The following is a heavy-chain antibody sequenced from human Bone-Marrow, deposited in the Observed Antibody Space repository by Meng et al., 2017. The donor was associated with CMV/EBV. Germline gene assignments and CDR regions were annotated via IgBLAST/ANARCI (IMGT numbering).Heavy chain of an antibody. D-gene: IGHD1-26*01. V-gene: IGHV1-2*02. J-gene: IGHJ5*02. Sequence: ASVKVSCKASDYMFTSYGISWVRQAPGQGLEWMGWINPNGGLTKYAQKFQGRVTMTRDTSISTAYVEVSDLRSDDTAVYYCAILGSYGVDNWFDPWGQGTLVTVSS. CDR3: AILGSYGVDNWFDP. CDR1: DYMFTSYG. CDR2: INPNGGLT.